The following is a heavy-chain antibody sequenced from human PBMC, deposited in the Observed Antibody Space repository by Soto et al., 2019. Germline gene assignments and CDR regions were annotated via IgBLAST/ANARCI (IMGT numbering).Heavy chain of an antibody. CDR2: IYYSGST. CDR1: GGSVSSGSYY. Sequence: SETLSLTCTVSGGSVSSGSYYWSWIRQPPGKGLEWIGYIYYSGSTNYNPSLKSRVTISVDTSKNQFSLKLSSVTAADTAVYYCATHSGYSYGLDYWGQGTLVTVSS. CDR3: ATHSGYSYGLDY. V-gene: IGHV4-61*01. D-gene: IGHD5-18*01. J-gene: IGHJ4*02.